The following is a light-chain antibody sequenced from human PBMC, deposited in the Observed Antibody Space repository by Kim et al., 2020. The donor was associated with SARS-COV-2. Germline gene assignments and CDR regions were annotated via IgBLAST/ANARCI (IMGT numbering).Light chain of an antibody. CDR2: AAS. Sequence: ACVGDRVTIACRGSAGMSYYLAWDQQKPGKVPKLLIYAASALQAGVPSRFSGSGSGTDFTLTISSLQPEDVATYYCQNYISAPLTFGGGTKVDIK. V-gene: IGKV1-27*01. CDR1: AGMSYY. J-gene: IGKJ4*01. CDR3: QNYISAPLT.